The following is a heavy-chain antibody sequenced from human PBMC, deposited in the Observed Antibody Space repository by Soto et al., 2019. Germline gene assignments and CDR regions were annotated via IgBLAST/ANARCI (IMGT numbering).Heavy chain of an antibody. Sequence: SVKVSCKASGGTFSSYAISWVRQAPGQGLEWMGGIIPIFGTANYAQKFQGRVTITADESTSTAYMELSSLRSEDTAVYYCARGRSPGAITMVRVLSFDIWGQGTMVTVSS. CDR2: IIPIFGTA. CDR3: ARGRSPGAITMVRVLSFDI. D-gene: IGHD3-10*01. V-gene: IGHV1-69*13. J-gene: IGHJ3*02. CDR1: GGTFSSYA.